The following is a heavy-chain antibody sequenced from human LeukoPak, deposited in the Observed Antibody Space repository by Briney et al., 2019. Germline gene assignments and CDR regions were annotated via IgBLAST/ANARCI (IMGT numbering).Heavy chain of an antibody. CDR2: ISAYNGNT. V-gene: IGHV1-18*04. CDR1: GYTLTSSG. D-gene: IGHD5-18*01. J-gene: IGHJ4*02. CDR3: ARDREDTAMVQIDY. Sequence: GASVKVSCKASGYTLTSSGTSGVRRALGQGLEGWDWISAYNGNTNYAQKLQGRVTMTTDTSTSTAYMELRSLRSDDTAVYYCARDREDTAMVQIDYWGQGTLVTVSS.